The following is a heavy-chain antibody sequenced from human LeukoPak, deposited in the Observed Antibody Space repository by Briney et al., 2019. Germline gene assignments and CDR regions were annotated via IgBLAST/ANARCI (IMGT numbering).Heavy chain of an antibody. CDR2: INPNSGGT. V-gene: IGHV1-2*02. CDR3: ARDRGFATVEMATTYYYYYMDV. D-gene: IGHD5-24*01. CDR1: GYTFTGYY. Sequence: ASVKVSCKASGYTFTGYYMHWVRQAPGQGLEWMGWINPNSGGTNYAQKFQGRVTMTRDTSISTAYMELSRLRSDDTAVYYCARDRGFATVEMATTYYYYYMDVWGKGTTVTVSS. J-gene: IGHJ6*03.